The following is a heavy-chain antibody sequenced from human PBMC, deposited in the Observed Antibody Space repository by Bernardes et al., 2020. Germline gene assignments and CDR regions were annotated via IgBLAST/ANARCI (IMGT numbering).Heavy chain of an antibody. CDR1: GGSVSSGSYY. J-gene: IGHJ4*02. V-gene: IGHV4-61*01. D-gene: IGHD1-26*01. CDR3: ARGTSGSFNLDY. CDR2: IYYSGST. Sequence: SETLSLTCTVSGGSVSSGSYYWNWIRQPPGKGLEWIGYIYYSGSTNHNPSVTSRVTISVDTSKNQFSLRLSSVTAADTAVYYCARGTSGSFNLDYWGQGTLVTVSS.